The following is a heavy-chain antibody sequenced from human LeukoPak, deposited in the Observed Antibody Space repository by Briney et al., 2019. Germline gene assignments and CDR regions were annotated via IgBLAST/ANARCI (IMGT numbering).Heavy chain of an antibody. Sequence: GGSLRLSCAMSGFTLTSTGMHWVRQAPGKGLEWVAFMHYDGRNILYADSVKGRFSISTDNSKNTLYLQMNSLRAEDTAVYYCARVGPWVNPDYYYYMDVWGKGTTVTVS. CDR3: ARVGPWVNPDYYYYMDV. CDR1: GFTLTSTG. J-gene: IGHJ6*03. D-gene: IGHD1-14*01. CDR2: MHYDGRNI. V-gene: IGHV3-30*02.